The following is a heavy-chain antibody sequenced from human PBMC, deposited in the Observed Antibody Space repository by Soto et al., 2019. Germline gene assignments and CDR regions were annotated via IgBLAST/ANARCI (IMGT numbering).Heavy chain of an antibody. CDR1: GGSISSYY. V-gene: IGHV4-59*08. J-gene: IGHJ4*02. CDR3: ARRYGGPLDY. Sequence: QVQLQESGPGLVKPSETLSLTCTVSGGSISSYYWSWIRQPPGKGLEWIGYIYYSGSTNYNPSLKSRVTISVDPSKNQFSLKLSSVTAADTAVYYCARRYGGPLDYWGQGTLVTVSS. D-gene: IGHD4-17*01. CDR2: IYYSGST.